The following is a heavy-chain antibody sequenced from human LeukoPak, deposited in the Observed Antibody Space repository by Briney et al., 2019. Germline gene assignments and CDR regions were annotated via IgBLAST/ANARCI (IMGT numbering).Heavy chain of an antibody. CDR2: INHSGST. Sequence: SETLSLTCTVSGGSISSSSYYWSWIRQPPGKGLEWIGEINHSGSTNYNPSLKSRVTISVDTSKNQFSLKLSSVTAADTAVYYCARRGLHSAPFDYRGQGTLVTVSS. V-gene: IGHV4-39*07. D-gene: IGHD5-18*01. J-gene: IGHJ4*02. CDR1: GGSISSSSYY. CDR3: ARRGLHSAPFDY.